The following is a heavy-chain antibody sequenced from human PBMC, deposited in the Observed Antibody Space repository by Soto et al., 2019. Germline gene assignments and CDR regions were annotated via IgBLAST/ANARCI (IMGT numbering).Heavy chain of an antibody. CDR1: GGSFSGYY. D-gene: IGHD3-10*01. J-gene: IGHJ4*02. CDR3: SRAITMVRGVLDY. CDR2: INHSGST. V-gene: IGHV4-34*01. Sequence: SETLSLTCAVYGGSFSGYYWSWIRQPPGKGLEWIGEINHSGSTNYNPSLKSRVTISVDTSKNQFSLKLSSVTAADTAVYYCSRAITMVRGVLDYWGQGTLVTVSS.